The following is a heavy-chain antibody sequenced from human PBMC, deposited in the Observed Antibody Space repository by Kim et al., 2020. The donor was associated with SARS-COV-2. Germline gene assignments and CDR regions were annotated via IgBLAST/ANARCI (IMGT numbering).Heavy chain of an antibody. V-gene: IGHV5-51*01. CDR2: IYPGDSDT. D-gene: IGHD4-17*01. CDR1: GYSLTSYW. Sequence: GESLKISCKGSGYSLTSYWIGWVRQMPGKGMEWMGIIYPGDSDTRYSPSFQGQVTISADKSISTAYLQWSSLKASDTAMYDCARFMTTVTTGGGYWFDYWGQGTLVTVSS. J-gene: IGHJ4*02. CDR3: ARFMTTVTTGGGYWFDY.